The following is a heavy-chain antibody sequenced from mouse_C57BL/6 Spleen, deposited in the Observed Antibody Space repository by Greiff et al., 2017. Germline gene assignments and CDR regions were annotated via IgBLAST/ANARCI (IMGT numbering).Heavy chain of an antibody. V-gene: IGHV7-3*01. CDR3: ARYGGRNFDY. J-gene: IGHJ2*01. Sequence: EVKLMESGGGLVQPGGSLSLSCAASGFTFTDYYMSWVRQPPGKALEWLGFIRNKANGYTTEYSASVKGRFTISRDNSQSILYLQMNALRAEDSATYYCARYGGRNFDYWGQGTTLTVSS. CDR1: GFTFTDYY. CDR2: IRNKANGYTT.